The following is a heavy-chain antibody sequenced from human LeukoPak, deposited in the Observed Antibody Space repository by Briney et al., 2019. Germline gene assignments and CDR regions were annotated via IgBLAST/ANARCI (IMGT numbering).Heavy chain of an antibody. J-gene: IGHJ4*02. CDR1: GDSVSSNSAA. CDR3: ARADFYGDYGRHRPYYFDY. D-gene: IGHD4-17*01. V-gene: IGHV6-1*01. Sequence: SQTLSLTRAISGDSVSSNSAAWNWIRQSPSRGLEWLGRTYYRSKWYNDYAVSVKSRITINPDTSKNQFSLQLNSVTPEDTAVYYCARADFYGDYGRHRPYYFDYWGQGTLVTVSS. CDR2: TYYRSKWYN.